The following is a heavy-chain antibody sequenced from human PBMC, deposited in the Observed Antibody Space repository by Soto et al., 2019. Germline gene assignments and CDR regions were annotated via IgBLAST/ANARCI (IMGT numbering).Heavy chain of an antibody. CDR3: ARDTGIVVVPAAIPGYGMDV. V-gene: IGHV1-18*01. J-gene: IGHJ6*02. CDR2: ISAYNGNT. D-gene: IGHD2-2*02. CDR1: VYTFTSYG. Sequence: XSVKVSCEASVYTFTSYGISWVRQAPGQGLEWMGWISAYNGNTNYAQKLQGRVTMTTDTSTSTAYMELRSLRSDDTAVYYCARDTGIVVVPAAIPGYGMDVWGQGTTVTVSS.